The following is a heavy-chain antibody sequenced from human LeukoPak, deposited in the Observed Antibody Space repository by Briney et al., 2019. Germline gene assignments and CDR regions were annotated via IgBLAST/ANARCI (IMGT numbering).Heavy chain of an antibody. CDR2: ISSSSSYI. D-gene: IGHD2-2*01. V-gene: IGHV3-21*01. CDR1: GFTFSSYS. J-gene: IGHJ4*02. Sequence: PGGSLGLSCAASGFTFSSYSMNWVRQAPGKGLEWVSSISSSSSYIYYADSMKGRFTISRDNAKNSLYLQMNSLRAEDTAVYYCARGVGYCSSTSCLFDYWGQGTLVTVSS. CDR3: ARGVGYCSSTSCLFDY.